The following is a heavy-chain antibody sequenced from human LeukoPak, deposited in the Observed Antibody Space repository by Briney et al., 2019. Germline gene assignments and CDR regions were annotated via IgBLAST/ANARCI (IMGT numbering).Heavy chain of an antibody. V-gene: IGHV3-7*01. J-gene: IGHJ4*02. CDR2: IEEDGREK. Sequence: GGSLRLSCAASGFNFSSYWMSWVRQAPGKGLEWVANIEEDGREKYYVDSVKGRFTISRDNGKNSLYMQMNSLRAEDTAVYYCAREGGDIADTGFDYWGQGILVTVSS. CDR3: AREGGDIADTGFDY. D-gene: IGHD2-15*01. CDR1: GFNFSSYW.